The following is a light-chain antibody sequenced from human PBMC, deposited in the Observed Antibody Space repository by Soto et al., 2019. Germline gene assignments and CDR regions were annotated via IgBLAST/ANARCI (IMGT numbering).Light chain of an antibody. J-gene: IGLJ1*01. Sequence: QSVLTQPASVSGSPGQSITISCTGTSSDVGGYNYVSWYQQHPGKAPKLMIYYVSNRPSGVSNRFSGSKSGNTASLTISGLQAEDEADYYCSSYTSSSTLVFGTGTRSPS. CDR2: YVS. CDR1: SSDVGGYNY. CDR3: SSYTSSSTLV. V-gene: IGLV2-14*01.